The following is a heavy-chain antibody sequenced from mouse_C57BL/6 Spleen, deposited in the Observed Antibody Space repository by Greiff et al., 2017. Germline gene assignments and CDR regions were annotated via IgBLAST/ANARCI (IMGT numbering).Heavy chain of an antibody. Sequence: QVHVKQSGAELVRPGASVKLSCKASGYTFTDYYINWVKQRPGQGLEWIARIYPGSGNTYYNEKFKGKATLTAEKSSSTAYMQLSSLTSEDSAVYFCARHGSSPYAMDYWGQGTSVTVSS. CDR1: GYTFTDYY. V-gene: IGHV1-76*01. CDR2: IYPGSGNT. CDR3: ARHGSSPYAMDY. J-gene: IGHJ4*01. D-gene: IGHD1-1*01.